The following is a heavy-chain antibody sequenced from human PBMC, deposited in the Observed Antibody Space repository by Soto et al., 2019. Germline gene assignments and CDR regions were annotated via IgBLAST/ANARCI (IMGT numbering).Heavy chain of an antibody. CDR2: INPASGKT. CDR1: DYTFTDYS. Sequence: ASVKVSCKASDYTFTDYSLQWVRQAPGQRLEWMGWINPASGKTKYSQKFQGRVTITRDTSASTAYMELSSLTSEDTALYYCARDLWLGESFRYYFDYWAQGTLVTAPQ. J-gene: IGHJ4*01. CDR3: ARDLWLGESFRYYFDY. V-gene: IGHV1-3*01. D-gene: IGHD3-10*01.